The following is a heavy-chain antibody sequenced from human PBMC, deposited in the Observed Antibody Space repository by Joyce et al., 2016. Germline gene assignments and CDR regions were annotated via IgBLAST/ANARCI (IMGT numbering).Heavy chain of an antibody. Sequence: QVQLQQWGAGLLKPSETLSLTCAVYGGSFSGYYWTFIRQPPGKGLEWIGEINGGGITNCQPYIKSRVTILLDTSKNQFSLKLTSVTAADTAVYYCARGRGYTTSVRRRGMDVWGQGTTVTVSS. CDR2: INGGGIT. J-gene: IGHJ6*02. CDR3: ARGRGYTTSVRRRGMDV. V-gene: IGHV4-34*01. CDR1: GGSFSGYY. D-gene: IGHD6-13*01.